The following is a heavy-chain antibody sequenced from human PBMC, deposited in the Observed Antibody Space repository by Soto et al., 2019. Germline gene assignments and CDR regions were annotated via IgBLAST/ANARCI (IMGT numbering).Heavy chain of an antibody. CDR3: AKGRYDFWSPYYFDS. J-gene: IGHJ4*02. Sequence: GGSLRLSCVGTGLNFDYFGMHWVRQAPGKGLEWVSGITWNSRVLAYADSVKGRFTISRDNARNSLYLQMDSLRDEDTALYYCAKGRYDFWSPYYFDSWGQGTLVTSPQ. CDR2: ITWNSRVL. CDR1: GLNFDYFG. D-gene: IGHD3-3*01. V-gene: IGHV3-9*01.